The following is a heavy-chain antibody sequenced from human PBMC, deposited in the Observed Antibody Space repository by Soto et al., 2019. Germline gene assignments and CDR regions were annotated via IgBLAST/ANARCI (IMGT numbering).Heavy chain of an antibody. CDR3: ATTDSSSSPGYYYYGMDV. J-gene: IGHJ6*02. CDR2: IYPGDSDT. Sequence: PGESLKISCKGSGYSFTSYWIGWVRQMPGKGLEWMGIIYPGDSDTRYSPSFQGQVTISADKSISTAYLQWSSLKASDTAMYYCATTDSSSSPGYYYYGMDVWGQGTTVTVSS. V-gene: IGHV5-51*01. CDR1: GYSFTSYW. D-gene: IGHD6-13*01.